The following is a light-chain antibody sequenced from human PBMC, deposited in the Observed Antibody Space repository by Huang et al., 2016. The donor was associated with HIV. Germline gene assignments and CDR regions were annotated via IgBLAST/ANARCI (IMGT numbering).Light chain of an antibody. V-gene: IGKV3-15*01. CDR3: QQYNNFYT. Sequence: EIVLTQSPATLSVSPGERATLSCRASQSVSGSLAWYQQKPGQAPRLLIYGASTRATGVPARFSVSGSGTEFTLTISSLQSEYFAVYYCQQYNNFYTFGPGTRVDIK. J-gene: IGKJ3*01. CDR1: QSVSGS. CDR2: GAS.